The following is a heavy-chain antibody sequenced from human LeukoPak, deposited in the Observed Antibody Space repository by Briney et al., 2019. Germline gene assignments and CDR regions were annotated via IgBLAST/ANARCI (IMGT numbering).Heavy chain of an antibody. CDR3: ARAWGIVVVTAGY. J-gene: IGHJ4*02. D-gene: IGHD2-21*02. Sequence: ASMKVSCKASGYTFTAYYMHWVRQAPGQGLEWMGIINPSGGSTSYAQKFQGRVTMTRDMSTSTVYMELSSLRSEDTAVYYCARAWGIVVVTAGYWGQGTLVTVSS. CDR1: GYTFTAYY. CDR2: INPSGGST. V-gene: IGHV1-46*01.